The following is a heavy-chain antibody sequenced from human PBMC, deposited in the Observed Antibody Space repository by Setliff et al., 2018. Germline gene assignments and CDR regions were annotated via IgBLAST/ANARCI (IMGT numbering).Heavy chain of an antibody. CDR2: TNWDGRST. J-gene: IGHJ4*02. V-gene: IGHV3-20*04. CDR3: ARDACPYISNWCHHFDY. Sequence: GGSLRLSCAASGFNFKGHGMNWVRQAPGKGLEWVSTTNWDGRSTGYTDSVKGRFTISRDNAKYSLYLQMNSLRADDMAIYYCARDACPYISNWCHHFDYWGQGTLVTVSS. D-gene: IGHD6-13*01. CDR1: GFNFKGHG.